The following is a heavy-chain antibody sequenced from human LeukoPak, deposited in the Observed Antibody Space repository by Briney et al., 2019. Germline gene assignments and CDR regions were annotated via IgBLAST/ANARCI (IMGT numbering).Heavy chain of an antibody. CDR3: AREWASYDRSGYYPFDN. Sequence: GGSLRLSCAASGFTFNIYAMSWVRQAPGKGLEWVSRITGIDGATYYADSVEGRFTVSRDDSRNTLYLQMNSLRAEDTAIYYCAREWASYDRSGYYPFDNWGQGALVTVSS. D-gene: IGHD3-22*01. J-gene: IGHJ4*02. CDR2: ITGIDGAT. CDR1: GFTFNIYA. V-gene: IGHV3-23*01.